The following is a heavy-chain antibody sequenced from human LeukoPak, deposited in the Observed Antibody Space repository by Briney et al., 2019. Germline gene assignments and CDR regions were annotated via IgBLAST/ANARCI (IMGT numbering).Heavy chain of an antibody. J-gene: IGHJ3*02. CDR1: GYTFSSYG. CDR2: ISAYNGNT. V-gene: IGHV1-18*01. CDR3: ARRITMIVVDYDAFDI. Sequence: AASVKVSCKASGYTFSSYGISWVRQAPGQGLEWMGWISAYNGNTDYAQKLQGRVTMTTDTSTSTAYMELRSLRSDDTAVYYCARRITMIVVDYDAFDIWGQGTMVTVSS. D-gene: IGHD3-22*01.